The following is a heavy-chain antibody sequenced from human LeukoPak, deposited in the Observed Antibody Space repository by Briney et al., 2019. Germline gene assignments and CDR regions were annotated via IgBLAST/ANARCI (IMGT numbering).Heavy chain of an antibody. Sequence: SESLCVTCTDSGGSISVYYWCSIWQSPGQGLEWIGYTYYSGSTNYNPSLRSRVTMSVDTSKNQFSLKLSSVTAAVTAVYYCARRLYTSSWDYFDYWGQGTLVTVSS. CDR3: ARRLYTSSWDYFDY. CDR2: TYYSGST. V-gene: IGHV4-59*08. D-gene: IGHD6-13*01. J-gene: IGHJ4*02. CDR1: GGSISVYY.